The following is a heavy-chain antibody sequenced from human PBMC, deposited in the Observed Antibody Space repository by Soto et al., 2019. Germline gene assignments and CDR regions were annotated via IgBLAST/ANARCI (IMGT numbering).Heavy chain of an antibody. J-gene: IGHJ6*02. CDR3: ARTGSSRVRGKYYHYGLDV. CDR2: IYSGDSDT. V-gene: IGHV5-51*01. D-gene: IGHD6-13*01. CDR1: GYSFTNYW. Sequence: PGEYLKISCKGSGYSFTNYWIGWVRQMPGKGLEWMGIIYSGDSDTIYSPSFQGQVTISADKSFTTAYLQWSSLKASDTATYYCARTGSSRVRGKYYHYGLDVWGQGTTVTVSS.